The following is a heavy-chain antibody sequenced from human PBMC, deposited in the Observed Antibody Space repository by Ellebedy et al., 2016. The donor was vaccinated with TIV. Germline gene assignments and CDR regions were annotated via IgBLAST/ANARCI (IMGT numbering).Heavy chain of an antibody. CDR2: INQGGSDK. D-gene: IGHD4-17*01. CDR1: GFSFRSYW. CDR3: ATDGSYGDYRSPTHAFEM. V-gene: IGHV3-7*01. J-gene: IGHJ3*02. Sequence: GGSLRLSCAGSGFSFRSYWMSWVRQAPGKGLEWVANINQGGSDKYYVDSVKGRFTVSRDNAQNSLFLQMNSLRAEGTAVYYCATDGSYGDYRSPTHAFEMWGQGTLVTVSS.